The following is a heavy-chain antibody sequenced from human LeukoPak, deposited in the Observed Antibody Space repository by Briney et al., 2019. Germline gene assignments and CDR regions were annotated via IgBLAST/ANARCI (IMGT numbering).Heavy chain of an antibody. V-gene: IGHV3-30*01. CDR1: GFTFSSYA. CDR2: ISYDGSNK. D-gene: IGHD2-8*01. CDR3: ARDGIMVSYYYYYMDV. J-gene: IGHJ6*03. Sequence: GRSLRLSCAASGFTFSSYAMHWVRQAPGKGLEWVAVISYDGSNKYYADSVKGRFTISRDNSKNTLYLQVNSLRAEDTAVYYCARDGIMVSYYYYYMDVWGKGTTVTVSS.